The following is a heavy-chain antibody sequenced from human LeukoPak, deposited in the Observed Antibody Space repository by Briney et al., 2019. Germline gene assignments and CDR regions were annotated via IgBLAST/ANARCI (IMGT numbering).Heavy chain of an antibody. J-gene: IGHJ3*02. CDR1: GYTFTGYY. V-gene: IGHV1-2*02. Sequence: EASVKVSCKASGYTFTGYYMHWVRQAPGQGLEWMGWINPNSGGTNYAQKFQGRVTMTRDTSISTAYMELSRLRSDDTAVYYCARGSYGDYVHAFDIWGQGTMVTVSS. CDR3: ARGSYGDYVHAFDI. D-gene: IGHD4-17*01. CDR2: INPNSGGT.